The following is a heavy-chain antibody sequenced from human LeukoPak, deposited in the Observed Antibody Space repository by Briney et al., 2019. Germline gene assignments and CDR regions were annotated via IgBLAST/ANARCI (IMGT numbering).Heavy chain of an antibody. V-gene: IGHV1-46*01. J-gene: IGHJ4*02. CDR3: ARASLFGVVIDIDFDY. CDR2: INPSGGST. CDR1: GYTFTSYY. Sequence: ASVKVSCKASGYTFTSYYMHWVRQAPGQGLEWMGIINPSGGSTSYAQKFQGRVTITADESTSTAYMELSSLRSEDTAVYYCARASLFGVVIDIDFDYWGQGTLVTVSS. D-gene: IGHD3-3*01.